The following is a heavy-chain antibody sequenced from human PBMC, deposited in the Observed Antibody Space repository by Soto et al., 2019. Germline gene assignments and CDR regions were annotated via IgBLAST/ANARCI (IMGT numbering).Heavy chain of an antibody. CDR1: GGTFSSYA. CDR2: IIPIFGTA. V-gene: IGHV1-69*12. D-gene: IGHD5-18*01. Sequence: QVQLVQSGAEVKKPGSSVKVSCKASGGTFSSYAISWVRQAPGQGLEWMGGIIPIFGTANYAQKFQGRVTITADESTSTAYMELSSLRSEDTAVYYCASTSRQGGGIQLGNYFDYWGQGTLVTVSS. J-gene: IGHJ4*02. CDR3: ASTSRQGGGIQLGNYFDY.